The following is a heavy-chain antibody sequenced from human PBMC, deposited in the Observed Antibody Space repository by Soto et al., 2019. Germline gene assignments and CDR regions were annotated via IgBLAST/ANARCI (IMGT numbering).Heavy chain of an antibody. CDR3: AKDVSSGRWFDL. CDR2: MQHTGTP. D-gene: IGHD3-10*01. J-gene: IGHJ5*02. Sequence: SETLSLTCAVSGASIRSYHWGWIRQLDGTGMEWTGRMQHTGTPNYNPSLTSRVTMSVDTSKTQISLKMTAVTAADTAGYFCAKDVSSGRWFDLWGQGILVTVSS. V-gene: IGHV4-59*10. CDR1: GASIRSYH.